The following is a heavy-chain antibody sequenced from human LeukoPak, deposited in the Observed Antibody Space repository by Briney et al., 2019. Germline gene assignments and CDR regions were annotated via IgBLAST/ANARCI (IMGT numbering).Heavy chain of an antibody. Sequence: GGSLRLSCAASGFTFSDYYMSWIRQAPGKGLEWVSYISSSGSTIYYADSVKGRFTISRDNSKNTLYLQMNSLRAEDTAVYYCALSWTTMVRGVITPDYWGQGTLVTVSS. CDR1: GFTFSDYY. CDR2: ISSSGSTI. CDR3: ALSWTTMVRGVITPDY. V-gene: IGHV3-11*01. D-gene: IGHD3-10*01. J-gene: IGHJ4*02.